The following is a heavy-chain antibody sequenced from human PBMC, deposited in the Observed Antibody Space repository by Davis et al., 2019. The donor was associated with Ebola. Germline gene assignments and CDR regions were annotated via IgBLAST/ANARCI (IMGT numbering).Heavy chain of an antibody. Sequence: PSETLSPTCALYGGSSSGYYWSWIRQLPGKGLEWIGAIHQRGTTNYNWSLKTRVTMSVDTSKPQCSLKLTSVTVAETAVYYCARARGAFCSDTGCPHWFDPWGQGTLVTVSS. CDR2: IHQRGTT. V-gene: IGHV4-34*01. D-gene: IGHD2-15*01. CDR3: ARARGAFCSDTGCPHWFDP. CDR1: GGSSSGYY. J-gene: IGHJ5*02.